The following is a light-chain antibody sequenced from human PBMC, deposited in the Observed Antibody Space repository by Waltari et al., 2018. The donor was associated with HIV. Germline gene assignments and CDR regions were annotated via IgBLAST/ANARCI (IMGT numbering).Light chain of an antibody. CDR2: KAS. V-gene: IGKV1-5*03. CDR3: QQYNSYWT. Sequence: DIQMTQSTSTLSASVGDRVTITCRASQSIGSWLAWYQQKPGKAPKLLIYKASSLQSGVPSRFSGSGSGTEFTLTISSLQPDDFATYYCQQYNSYWTFGQGTKVVIK. J-gene: IGKJ1*01. CDR1: QSIGSW.